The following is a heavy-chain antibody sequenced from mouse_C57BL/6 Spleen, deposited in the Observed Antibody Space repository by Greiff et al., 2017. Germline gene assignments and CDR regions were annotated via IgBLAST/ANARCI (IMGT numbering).Heavy chain of an antibody. CDR1: GFSLTSYG. CDR3: ARYYGKGDAMDY. D-gene: IGHD2-1*01. V-gene: IGHV2-6*01. J-gene: IGHJ4*01. Sequence: VQLQQSGPGLVAPSQSLSITCTVSGFSLTSYGVDWVRQSPGKGLEWLGVIWGVGSTNYNSARKSRLSISKDNSKSQVFLKMNSLQTDDTAMYYCARYYGKGDAMDYWGQGTSVTVSS. CDR2: IWGVGST.